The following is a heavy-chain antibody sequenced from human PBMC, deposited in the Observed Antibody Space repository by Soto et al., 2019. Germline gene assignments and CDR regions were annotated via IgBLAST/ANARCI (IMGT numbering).Heavy chain of an antibody. Sequence: SETLSLTCTVSGGSISSSSYYWGWIRQPPGKGLEWIGSIYYSGSTYYNPPPKSRVTVSVDTSKNQFSLKLCSVTAADTAVYYCASGRYFDWLLPFDYWGQGTLITVSS. V-gene: IGHV4-39*01. CDR3: ASGRYFDWLLPFDY. J-gene: IGHJ4*02. CDR2: IYYSGST. D-gene: IGHD3-9*01. CDR1: GGSISSSSYY.